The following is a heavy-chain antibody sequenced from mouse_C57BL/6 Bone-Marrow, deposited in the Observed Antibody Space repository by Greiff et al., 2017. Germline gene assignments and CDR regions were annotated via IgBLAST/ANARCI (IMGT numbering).Heavy chain of an antibody. D-gene: IGHD2-3*01. CDR2: IYPGEGDT. CDR1: GYAFSSSW. V-gene: IGHV1-82*01. Sequence: VQLQQSGPELVKPGASVKISCKASGYAFSSSWMNWVKQRPGKGLEWIGRIYPGEGDTNYNGKFKGKATLTADKASSPAYMQLSSLTSEDSAVYFCARTVIVTPYYFDYWGQGTTLTVSS. J-gene: IGHJ2*01. CDR3: ARTVIVTPYYFDY.